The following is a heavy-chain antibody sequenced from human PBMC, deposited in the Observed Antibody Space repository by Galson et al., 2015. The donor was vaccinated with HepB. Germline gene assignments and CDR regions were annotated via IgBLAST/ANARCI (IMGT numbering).Heavy chain of an antibody. J-gene: IGHJ3*02. V-gene: IGHV3-21*01. D-gene: IGHD2-21*01. CDR3: ARVRRLRGGDDAFDI. CDR2: ISSSSSYI. Sequence: SLRLSCAASGFTFNNYAMNWVRQAPGKGLEWVSSISSSSSYIYYADSVEGRFTISRDNAKNSLYLQLNSLRAEDTAVYYCARVRRLRGGDDAFDIWGQGTMVTVSS. CDR1: GFTFNNYA.